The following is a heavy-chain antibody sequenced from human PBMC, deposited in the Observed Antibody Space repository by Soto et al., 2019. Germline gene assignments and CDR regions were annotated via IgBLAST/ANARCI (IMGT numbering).Heavy chain of an antibody. CDR1: GGSFSGYY. CDR2: INHSGST. J-gene: IGHJ6*02. CDR3: ARGPFSGWPPLGNYYYGMDV. Sequence: QVQLQQWGAGLLKPSETLSLTCAVYGGSFSGYYWSWIRQPPGKGLEWIGEINHSGSTNYNPSLKRRFTTSVDTSKNQFSLKLSSVTAADTAVYYCARGPFSGWPPLGNYYYGMDVWGQGTTVTVSS. D-gene: IGHD6-19*01. V-gene: IGHV4-34*01.